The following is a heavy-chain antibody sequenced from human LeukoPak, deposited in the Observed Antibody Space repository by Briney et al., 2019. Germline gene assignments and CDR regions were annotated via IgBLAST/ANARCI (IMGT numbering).Heavy chain of an antibody. J-gene: IGHJ4*01. D-gene: IGHD2-15*01. V-gene: IGHV1-69*06. Sequence: SVKVSCTASGGTFSSYAISWVRQAPGQGLEWMGGIIPIFGTANYAQKFQGRVTITADKSTSTAYMELSSLRSEDTAVYYCARDNGWQYCSGGSCYLLDYWGHGTLVTVSS. CDR2: IIPIFGTA. CDR1: GGTFSSYA. CDR3: ARDNGWQYCSGGSCYLLDY.